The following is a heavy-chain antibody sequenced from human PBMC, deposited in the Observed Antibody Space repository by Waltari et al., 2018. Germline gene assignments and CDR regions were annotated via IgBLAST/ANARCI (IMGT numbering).Heavy chain of an antibody. CDR3: ARKGGTGYPYGPFYYDH. CDR2: INVDGGYI. J-gene: IGHJ4*02. V-gene: IGHV3-74*01. Sequence: EVHLVESGGGLVQPGGSLRRSCAASGFSFGDGWMEWVRQVPGRGLGWVSRINVDGGYISYADSVRGRFPISRDNAESTVYLHLNNLRVDDTAVYFCARKGGTGYPYGPFYYDHWGQGTLVNVSS. CDR1: GFSFGDGW. D-gene: IGHD3-9*01.